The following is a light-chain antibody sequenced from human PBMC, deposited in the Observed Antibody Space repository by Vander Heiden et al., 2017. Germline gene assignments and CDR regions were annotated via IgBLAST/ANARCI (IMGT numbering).Light chain of an antibody. CDR2: SNN. Sequence: QSVLTQPPSVSGAPGQRLTISCTGSSSNIGAGYDVQWYQHFPGAAPKLLIYSNNNRPSGVPDRFSGSKSGTPASLAISGLQAEDENDYYCQSYDTSLRAWVFGGGTKLPVL. J-gene: IGLJ3*02. CDR1: SSNIGAGYD. V-gene: IGLV1-40*01. CDR3: QSYDTSLRAWV.